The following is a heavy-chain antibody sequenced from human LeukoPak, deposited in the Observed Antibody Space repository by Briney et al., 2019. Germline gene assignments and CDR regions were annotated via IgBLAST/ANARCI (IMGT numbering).Heavy chain of an antibody. CDR2: IIPILGIA. CDR3: ARDYGYCSSTSCSRNWFDP. Sequence: GASVKVSCKASGGTFSSYTISWVRQAPGQGLEWMGRIIPILGIANYAQKFQGRVTITADKSTSPAYMELSSLRSEDTAVYYCARDYGYCSSTSCSRNWFDPWGQGTLVTVSS. D-gene: IGHD2-2*03. V-gene: IGHV1-69*04. CDR1: GGTFSSYT. J-gene: IGHJ5*02.